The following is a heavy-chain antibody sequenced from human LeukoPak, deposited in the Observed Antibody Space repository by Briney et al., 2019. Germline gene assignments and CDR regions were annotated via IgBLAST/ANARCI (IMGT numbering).Heavy chain of an antibody. Sequence: TGGSLRLSCAASKFIFSEYAMDWVCQAPGKGLEWVAAIGASGSSTYYAASVEGRFTISRDNAKETLYLQMDSLRADDTAVYFCAKSPYYDSSGDAFEIWGQGTLVTVSS. CDR3: AKSPYYDSSGDAFEI. D-gene: IGHD3-22*01. J-gene: IGHJ3*02. V-gene: IGHV3-23*01. CDR2: IGASGSST. CDR1: KFIFSEYA.